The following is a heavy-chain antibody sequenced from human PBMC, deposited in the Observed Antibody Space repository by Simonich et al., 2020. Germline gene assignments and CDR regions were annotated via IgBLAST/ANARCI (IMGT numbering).Heavy chain of an antibody. CDR3: ATYYFDY. Sequence: EVQLLESGGGLVQPGGSLRLSCAASGFTFSSYAMCWVRQDPGKGLEWVSAISGSGGSTYDADPVKGRFTISRDNSKNTLYLQMNSLRAEDTAVYYCATYYFDYWGQGTLVTVSS. J-gene: IGHJ4*02. V-gene: IGHV3-23*01. CDR2: ISGSGGST. CDR1: GFTFSSYA.